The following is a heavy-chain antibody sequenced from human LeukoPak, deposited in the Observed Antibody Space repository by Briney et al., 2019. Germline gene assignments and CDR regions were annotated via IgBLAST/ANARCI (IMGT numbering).Heavy chain of an antibody. CDR3: ASDRSGLYYFDL. CDR1: GGPFRGFF. J-gene: IGHJ4*02. CDR2: ISHSGTS. Sequence: PSETLSLTCAVYGGPFRGFFWSWIRQAPGKGLEWIGEISHSGTSNYNPSLKSRVTISVDTSNNQFSLKLTSPTAADTAVYYCASDRSGLYYFDLWGRGRLVTVSS. V-gene: IGHV4-34*01. D-gene: IGHD3/OR15-3a*01.